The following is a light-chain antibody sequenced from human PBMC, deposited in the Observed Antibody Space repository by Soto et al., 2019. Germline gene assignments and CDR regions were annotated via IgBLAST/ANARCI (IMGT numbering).Light chain of an antibody. CDR2: GAS. CDR3: QQYNNWPST. CDR1: QSVSSN. J-gene: IGKJ4*01. V-gene: IGKV3-15*01. Sequence: ERVMTQSPATLSVSPGERATLPCRASQSVSSNLAWYQQKPGQAPRLLIYGASTRATGIPARFSGRGSGTEFTLTISSLQSEDFAVYYCQQYNNWPSTFGGGTKVEIK.